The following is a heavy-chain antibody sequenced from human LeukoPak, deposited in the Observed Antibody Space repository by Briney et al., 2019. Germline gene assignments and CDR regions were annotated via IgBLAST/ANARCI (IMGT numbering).Heavy chain of an antibody. D-gene: IGHD1-1*01. CDR1: GFTFSSYS. J-gene: IGHJ4*02. V-gene: IGHV3-21*01. Sequence: GGSLRLSCAASGFTFSSYSMNWVRQAPGKGREWVSSISSSSSYIYYADSVKGRFTISRDNAKNSLYLQMNSLRAEDTAVYYCARTRETGTTGYWGQGTLVTVSS. CDR2: ISSSSSYI. CDR3: ARTRETGTTGY.